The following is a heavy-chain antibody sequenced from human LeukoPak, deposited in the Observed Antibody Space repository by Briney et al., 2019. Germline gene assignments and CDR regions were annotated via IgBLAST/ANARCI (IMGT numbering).Heavy chain of an antibody. V-gene: IGHV3-30*19. J-gene: IGHJ4*02. CDR1: GFTFSSYG. CDR2: ISYDGSNE. D-gene: IGHD6-19*01. Sequence: GGSLRLSCAASGFTFSSYGMHWVRQAPGKGLEWVAIISYDGSNERYADSVKGRFTISRDNSKNTLYLQMNSLRTEDTAVYFCAKDRAITVAGTGLEYWGQGALVTVSS. CDR3: AKDRAITVAGTGLEY.